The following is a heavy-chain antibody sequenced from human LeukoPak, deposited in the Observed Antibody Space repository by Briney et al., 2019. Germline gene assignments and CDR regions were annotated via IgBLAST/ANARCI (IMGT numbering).Heavy chain of an antibody. CDR3: SRYTAMVAFHAHGFDI. CDR2: IYYSGST. CDR1: GGSISSGDYY. J-gene: IGHJ3*02. D-gene: IGHD5-18*01. V-gene: IGHV4-30-4*01. Sequence: SQTLPLTCTVSGGSISSGDYYWSWIRQPPGKGLEWIGYIYYSGSTYYNPSLKSRVTISVDTSKNQFSLKLSSVTAADTAVYYCSRYTAMVAFHAHGFDIWGQGTMVTVSS.